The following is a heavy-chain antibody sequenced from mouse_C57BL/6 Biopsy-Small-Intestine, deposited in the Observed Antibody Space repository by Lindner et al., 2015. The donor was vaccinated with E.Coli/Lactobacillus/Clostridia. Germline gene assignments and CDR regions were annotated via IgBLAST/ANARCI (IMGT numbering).Heavy chain of an antibody. CDR2: FDPEDGET. CDR3: ATHITYYYDSSGDPLGS. CDR1: GYTLTELS. Sequence: SVKVSCKVSGYTLTELSMHWVRQAPGKGLEWMGGFDPEDGETIYAQKFRGRVTMTEDTSTDTAYMELSSLRSEDTAVYYCATHITYYYDSSGDPLGSWGQGTLVTVSS. J-gene: IGHJ4*01. D-gene: IGHD1-1*01. V-gene: IGHV1-18*01.